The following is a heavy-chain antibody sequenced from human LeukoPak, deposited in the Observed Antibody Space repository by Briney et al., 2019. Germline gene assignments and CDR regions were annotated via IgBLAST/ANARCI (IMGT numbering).Heavy chain of an antibody. D-gene: IGHD2-2*01. J-gene: IGHJ4*02. CDR3: AGFPIVVVPAAMGAY. CDR1: GFSLSAYW. CDR2: IYSGGST. V-gene: IGHV3-66*01. Sequence: SGGSLRLSCAASGFSLSAYWMTWVRQAPGKGLEWVSVIYSGGSTYYADSVKGRFTISRDNSKNTLYLQMNSLRAEDAAVYYCAGFPIVVVPAAMGAYWGQGTLVTVSS.